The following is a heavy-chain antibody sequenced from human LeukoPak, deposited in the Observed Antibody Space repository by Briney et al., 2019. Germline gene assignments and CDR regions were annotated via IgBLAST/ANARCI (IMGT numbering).Heavy chain of an antibody. CDR3: ARDSLYSSGWGYFGY. V-gene: IGHV1-18*01. Sequence: ASVKVSCKASGYTFTSYGISWVRQAPGQGLEWMGWISAYNGNTNYAQKLQGRVTMTTDTSTSTAYMELRSLRSDDTAVYYCARDSLYSSGWGYFGYWGQGTLVTVSS. D-gene: IGHD6-19*01. CDR1: GYTFTSYG. CDR2: ISAYNGNT. J-gene: IGHJ4*02.